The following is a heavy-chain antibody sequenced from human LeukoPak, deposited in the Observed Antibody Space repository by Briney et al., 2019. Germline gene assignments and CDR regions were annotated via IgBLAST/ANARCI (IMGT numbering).Heavy chain of an antibody. D-gene: IGHD3-22*01. Sequence: SETLSLTCTVSGHSMTTGSYYWSWIRKPAGKGLEWIGCVYTGGSTEYNPSLESRVIISMDTSKNQFSLRLRSVTAAETAVYFCARGPYSYDSSGAFDIWGQGTMVTVSS. J-gene: IGHJ3*02. CDR3: ARGPYSYDSSGAFDI. CDR1: GHSMTTGSYY. CDR2: VYTGGST. V-gene: IGHV4-61*02.